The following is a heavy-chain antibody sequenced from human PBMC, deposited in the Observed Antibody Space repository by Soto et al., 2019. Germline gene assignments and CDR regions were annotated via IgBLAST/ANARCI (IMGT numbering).Heavy chain of an antibody. CDR3: ARHSTIFGVVKAPNWFDP. CDR1: GGSISSSSYY. Sequence: SETLSLTCTVSGGSISSSSYYWGWIRQPPGKGLEWIGSIYYSGSTYYNPSLKSRVTISVDTSKNQFSLKLSSVTAADTAVYYCARHSTIFGVVKAPNWFDPRGPGNPGHRLL. CDR2: IYYSGST. J-gene: IGHJ5*02. D-gene: IGHD3-3*01. V-gene: IGHV4-39*01.